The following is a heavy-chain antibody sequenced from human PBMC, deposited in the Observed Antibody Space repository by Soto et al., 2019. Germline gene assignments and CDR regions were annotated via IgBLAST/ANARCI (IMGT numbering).Heavy chain of an antibody. V-gene: IGHV4-59*01. D-gene: IGHD6-13*01. CDR1: GGSISGYY. CDR3: ASSPGYSSSFDY. Sequence: SETLSLTCTVSGGSISGYYWSWIRQPPGKGLEWTGYIYYSGSTNYNPSLKSRVTISVDTSKNQFSLKLSSVTAADTAVYYCASSPGYSSSFDYWGQGTLVTVSS. CDR2: IYYSGST. J-gene: IGHJ4*02.